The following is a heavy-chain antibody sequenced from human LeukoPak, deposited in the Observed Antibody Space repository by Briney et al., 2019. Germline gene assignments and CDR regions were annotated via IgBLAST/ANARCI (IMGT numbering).Heavy chain of an antibody. CDR1: GGSFSGYY. CDR3: ARARYDFWSGYSQTFDY. D-gene: IGHD3-3*01. V-gene: IGHV4-59*01. J-gene: IGHJ4*02. CDR2: IYYSGST. Sequence: SETLSLTCAVYGGSFSGYYWSWIRQPPGKGLEWIGYIYYSGSTNYNPSLKSRVTISVDTSKNQFSLKLSSVTAADTAVYYCARARYDFWSGYSQTFDYWGQGTLVTVSS.